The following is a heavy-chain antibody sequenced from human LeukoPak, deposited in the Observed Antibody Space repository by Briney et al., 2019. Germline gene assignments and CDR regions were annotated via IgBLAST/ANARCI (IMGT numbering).Heavy chain of an antibody. J-gene: IGHJ5*02. CDR2: ISSDSSDM. Sequence: GGSLRLSCAASGFTFSAYTMNWVRQAPGKGLEWVSCISSDSSDMFYGDSVRGRFTISRDNAKNLLYLQMNSLRVEDTAVYYCARYLPGIDPWGQGTLVTVSS. V-gene: IGHV3-21*01. CDR1: GFTFSAYT. D-gene: IGHD1-26*01. CDR3: ARYLPGIDP.